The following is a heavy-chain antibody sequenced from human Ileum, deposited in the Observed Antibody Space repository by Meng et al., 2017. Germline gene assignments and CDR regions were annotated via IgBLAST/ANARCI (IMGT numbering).Heavy chain of an antibody. CDR1: GGSTGHHHW. J-gene: IGHJ4*02. CDR2: IYHTGRT. V-gene: IGHV4-4*02. CDR3: ARVSQRDGYNSANFDY. D-gene: IGHD5-24*01. Sequence: QQPAPDSLKPGGTLSHPCASSGGSTGHHHWWLCLRQSPGQGLKWMGGIYHTGRTTCNQSLERRVTVSVDKTNNQFSLRLTSATAADTAVYYCARVSQRDGYNSANFDYWGQGALVTVSS.